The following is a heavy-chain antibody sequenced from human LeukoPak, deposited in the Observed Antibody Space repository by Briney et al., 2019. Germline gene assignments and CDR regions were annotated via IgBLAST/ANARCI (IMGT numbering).Heavy chain of an antibody. D-gene: IGHD6-13*01. J-gene: IGHJ4*02. CDR3: ARAPEGAAAGTNY. V-gene: IGHV3-48*03. CDR1: GLTFSSYE. CDR2: ISSSGSTI. Sequence: AGGSLRLPCAASGLTFSSYEMNWVRQAPGKGLEWVSYISSSGSTIYYADSVKGRFTISRDNAKNSLYLQMNSLRAEDTAVYYCARAPEGAAAGTNYWGQGTLVTVSS.